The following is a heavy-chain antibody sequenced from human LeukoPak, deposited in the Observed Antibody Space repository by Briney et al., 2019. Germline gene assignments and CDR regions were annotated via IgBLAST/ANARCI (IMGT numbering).Heavy chain of an antibody. CDR1: GFTFSSYG. CDR3: ARTYYDFWSGFRQVYYYYGMDV. D-gene: IGHD3-3*01. J-gene: IGHJ6*02. Sequence: GGSLRLSCAASGFTFSSYGMPWVRQAPGKGLEWVAVIWYDGSNKYYADSVKGRFTISRDNSKNTLYLQMNSLRAEDTAVYYCARTYYDFWSGFRQVYYYYGMDVWGQGTTVTVSS. V-gene: IGHV3-33*01. CDR2: IWYDGSNK.